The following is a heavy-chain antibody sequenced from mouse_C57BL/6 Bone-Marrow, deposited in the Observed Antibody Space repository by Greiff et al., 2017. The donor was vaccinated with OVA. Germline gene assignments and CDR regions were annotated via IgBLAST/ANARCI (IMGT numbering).Heavy chain of an antibody. Sequence: VQLKESGGGLVKPGGSLKLSCAASGFTFSSYAMSWVRQTPEKRLEWVATISDGGSYTYYPDNVKGRFTISRDNAKNNLYLQMSHLKSEDTAMYYCARDGDDGYYGFAYWGQGTLVTVSA. V-gene: IGHV5-4*01. CDR2: ISDGGSYT. J-gene: IGHJ3*01. CDR1: GFTFSSYA. D-gene: IGHD2-3*01. CDR3: ARDGDDGYYGFAY.